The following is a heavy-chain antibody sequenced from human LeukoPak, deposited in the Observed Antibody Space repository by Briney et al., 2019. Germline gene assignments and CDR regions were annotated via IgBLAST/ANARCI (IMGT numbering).Heavy chain of an antibody. Sequence: PGGSLRLSCAASGFTFSSYAMSWVRQAPGKGLEWVSAISGSGGSTYYADSVKGRFTISRDNSKNTLYLQMNSLRAEDTAVYYCAKVGGWWELRHYFDYWGQGALVTVSS. CDR1: GFTFSSYA. CDR3: AKVGGWWELRHYFDY. J-gene: IGHJ4*02. CDR2: ISGSGGST. V-gene: IGHV3-23*01. D-gene: IGHD2-15*01.